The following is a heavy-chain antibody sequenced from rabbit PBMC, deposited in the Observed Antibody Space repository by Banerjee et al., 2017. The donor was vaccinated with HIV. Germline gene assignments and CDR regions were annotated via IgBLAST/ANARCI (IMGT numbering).Heavy chain of an antibody. V-gene: IGHV1S45*01. Sequence: QEQLEESGGDLVKPGASLTLTCTASGFSFSSNYYMCWVRQAPGKGLEWIACIYAGSSGSTYYASWAKGRFTISKTSSTTVTLQMTSLTAADTATYFCARNHIAYGYAFNLWGQGTLVTVS. CDR1: GFSFSSNYY. J-gene: IGHJ4*01. CDR3: ARNHIAYGYAFNL. CDR2: IYAGSSGST. D-gene: IGHD6-1*01.